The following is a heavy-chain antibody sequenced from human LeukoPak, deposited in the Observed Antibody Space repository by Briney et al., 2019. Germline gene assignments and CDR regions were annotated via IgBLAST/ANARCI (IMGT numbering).Heavy chain of an antibody. V-gene: IGHV3-15*01. Sequence: PGGSLRLSCAASGFTFSNAWMSWVRQAPGKGLEWVGRIKSKTDGGTTDYAAPVKGRFTISRDDSKNTLYLQMNSLKTVDTAVYYCGARHCSSTSCYLYFDYWGQGTLVTVSS. CDR1: GFTFSNAW. CDR2: IKSKTDGGTT. D-gene: IGHD2-2*01. CDR3: GARHCSSTSCYLYFDY. J-gene: IGHJ4*02.